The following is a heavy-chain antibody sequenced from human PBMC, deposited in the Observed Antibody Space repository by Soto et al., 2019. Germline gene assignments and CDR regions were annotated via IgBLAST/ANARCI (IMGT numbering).Heavy chain of an antibody. J-gene: IGHJ2*01. CDR2: IIPILGIT. CDR3: ARDNGGYAWVSGRGDRYFDL. CDR1: GGTFSTYT. V-gene: IGHV1-69*08. D-gene: IGHD5-12*01. Sequence: QVQLVQSGAEVKKPGSSVKVSCKASGGTFSTYTISWVRQAPGQGLEWMARIIPILGITNYAQKFQGRVTITADKSTSIAYLELSSLRSEDTAVYYCARDNGGYAWVSGRGDRYFDLWGRGTLVTVSS.